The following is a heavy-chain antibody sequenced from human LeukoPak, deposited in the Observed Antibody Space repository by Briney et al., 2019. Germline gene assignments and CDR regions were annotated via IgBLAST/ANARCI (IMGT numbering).Heavy chain of an antibody. CDR3: ARPLGSGWFGPFDS. Sequence: PGGSLRLSCAASGFTFSALSIHWVRQAPGKALEWVSAVSGSSTNSYYADSVKGRFTISRDNAKNTLYLQMNSLRAEDTAVYYCARPLGSGWFGPFDSWGQGTLVTVSS. CDR2: VSGSSTNS. D-gene: IGHD6-19*01. J-gene: IGHJ4*02. CDR1: GFTFSALS. V-gene: IGHV3-23*01.